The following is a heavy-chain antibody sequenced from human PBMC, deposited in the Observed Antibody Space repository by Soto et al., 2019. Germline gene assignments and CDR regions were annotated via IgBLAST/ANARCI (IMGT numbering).Heavy chain of an antibody. CDR3: ARFGSAPYYYYGVDV. D-gene: IGHD3-10*01. V-gene: IGHV1-18*01. CDR2: VSGYNGNT. J-gene: IGHJ6*02. Sequence: QVQLVQFETEVKKPGASVKVSCKASGYIFTNYDITWVRQAPGQGLEWMGWVSGYNGNTKYAQKFQDRVTMTTDTSTSTVYMELRSLRSDDTAVYYCARFGSAPYYYYGVDVWGQGTTVFVSS. CDR1: GYIFTNYD.